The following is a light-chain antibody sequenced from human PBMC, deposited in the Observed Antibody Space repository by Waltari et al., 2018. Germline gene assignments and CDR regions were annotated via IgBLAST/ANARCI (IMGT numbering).Light chain of an antibody. V-gene: IGKV3-20*01. CDR3: QHYLRLPVT. J-gene: IGKJ1*01. Sequence: EIVLTQSPGTLSLSPGERATLSCRASQSISRTLVWYQKKPGQAPRLLIYAASTRATGIPDRFSGRGSGTDFSLTISRLEPEDFAVYYCQHYLRLPVTFGQGTKVEIK. CDR2: AAS. CDR1: QSISRT.